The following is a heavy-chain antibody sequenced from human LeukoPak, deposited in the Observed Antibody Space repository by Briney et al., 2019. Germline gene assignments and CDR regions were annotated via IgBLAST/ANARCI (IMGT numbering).Heavy chain of an antibody. CDR1: GYTFTSYG. V-gene: IGHV1-18*01. J-gene: IGHJ4*02. Sequence: ASVKVSCKASGYTFTSYGISWVRQAPGQGLEWMGWIRAYNGNTNYAQKLQGRVTMTTDTSTSTAYMELRSLRSDDSALYYCARVNPKTPAAAYGSSWYPDYRGRGHLVTVSS. CDR2: IRAYNGNT. CDR3: ARVNPKTPAAAYGSSWYPDY. D-gene: IGHD6-13*01.